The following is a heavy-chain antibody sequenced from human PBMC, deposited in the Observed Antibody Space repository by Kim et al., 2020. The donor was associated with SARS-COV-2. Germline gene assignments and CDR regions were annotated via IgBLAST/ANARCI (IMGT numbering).Heavy chain of an antibody. J-gene: IGHJ4*02. D-gene: IGHD1-1*01. Sequence: VYTSSVKGRFTISRDNAKNSLYLQMNSLRAEDTALYYCAKKTNRGGGFDYWGQGTLVTVSS. CDR3: AKKTNRGGGFDY. V-gene: IGHV3-9*01.